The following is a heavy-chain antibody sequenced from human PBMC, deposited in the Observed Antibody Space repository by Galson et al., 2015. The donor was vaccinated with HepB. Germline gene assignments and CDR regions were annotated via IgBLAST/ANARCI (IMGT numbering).Heavy chain of an antibody. J-gene: IGHJ3*02. CDR3: ARVRITMVRGVDPHDAFDI. CDR1: GFTFSSYS. D-gene: IGHD3-10*01. V-gene: IGHV3-21*01. CDR2: ISSSSSYI. Sequence: SLRLSCAASGFTFSSYSMNWVRQAPGKGLEWVSSISSSSSYIYYADSVKGRFTISRDNAKNSLYLQMNSLRAEDTAVYYCARVRITMVRGVDPHDAFDIWGQGTMVTVSS.